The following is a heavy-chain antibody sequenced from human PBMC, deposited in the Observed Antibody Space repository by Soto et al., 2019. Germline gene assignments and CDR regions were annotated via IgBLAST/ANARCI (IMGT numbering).Heavy chain of an antibody. D-gene: IGHD3-22*01. CDR2: IDYSGSS. CDR1: GGSISNADYY. V-gene: IGHV4-30-4*01. J-gene: IGHJ6*02. CDR3: ARAIVVTVGGMDV. Sequence: QVQLQQSGPGLVKPSQTLSLTCTVSGGSISNADYYWSWVRQPPGKGLEWIGYIDYSGSSFFNPSPKSRVTMWKDTSKNQFSLRLTSVTAADTAVYYCARAIVVTVGGMDVWGRGTTVTVSS.